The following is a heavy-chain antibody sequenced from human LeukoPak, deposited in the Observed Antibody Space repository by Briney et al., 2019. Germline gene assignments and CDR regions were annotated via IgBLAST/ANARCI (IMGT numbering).Heavy chain of an antibody. V-gene: IGHV3-33*01. Sequence: GGSRRLSCAASGFTFSNYGMHWVRQAPGKGLEWVAVIWYDGSDKYYADSVKGRFTISRDNPKNTLYLQMNSLRAEDTAVYFCTRDARDTVIVTADYWGQGTLVTVSS. CDR1: GFTFSNYG. J-gene: IGHJ4*02. CDR2: IWYDGSDK. CDR3: TRDARDTVIVTADY. D-gene: IGHD5-18*01.